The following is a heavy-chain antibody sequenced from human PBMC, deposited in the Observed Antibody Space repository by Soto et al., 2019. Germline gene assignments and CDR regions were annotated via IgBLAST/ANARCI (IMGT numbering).Heavy chain of an antibody. J-gene: IGHJ4*02. CDR3: AREDVGYGDFHY. V-gene: IGHV1-3*01. Sequence: GASVKVSCKASGYTFTSYAMHWVRQAPGQRLEWMGWINAGNGNTKYSQKFQGRVTITRDTSASTAYMELSSLRSEDTAVYYCAREDVGYGDFHYWGQGTLVTVSS. CDR1: GYTFTSYA. D-gene: IGHD4-17*01. CDR2: INAGNGNT.